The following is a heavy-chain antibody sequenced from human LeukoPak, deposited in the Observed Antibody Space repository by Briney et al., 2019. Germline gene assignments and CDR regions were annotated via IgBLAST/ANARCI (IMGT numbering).Heavy chain of an antibody. CDR1: GYRFTSSD. D-gene: IGHD1-1*01. J-gene: IGHJ3*01. V-gene: IGHV1-18*01. Sequence: ASVKVSCKASGYRFTSSDITWVRQAPGHGLEWMGWISTTNGNTNCAQKFQGRVTMATDTSTSTAYMELRSLRSDDTAVYYCARDFRLNDGYDVFDFWGQGTMVTVSS. CDR2: ISTTNGNT. CDR3: ARDFRLNDGYDVFDF.